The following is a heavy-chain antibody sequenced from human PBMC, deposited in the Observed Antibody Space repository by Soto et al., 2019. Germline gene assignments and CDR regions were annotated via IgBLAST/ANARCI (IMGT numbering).Heavy chain of an antibody. Sequence: ASVKVSCKASEYTFTTYAIHWVRQAPGQRLEWMGWINTGNGNTKYSQKFQGRVTITRDTSASTAYMELSSLRSEDTAVYYCARGVDYDFWSGYYNYIDYWGQGTLVTVS. CDR3: ARGVDYDFWSGYYNYIDY. CDR2: INTGNGNT. V-gene: IGHV1-3*04. J-gene: IGHJ4*02. D-gene: IGHD3-3*01. CDR1: EYTFTTYA.